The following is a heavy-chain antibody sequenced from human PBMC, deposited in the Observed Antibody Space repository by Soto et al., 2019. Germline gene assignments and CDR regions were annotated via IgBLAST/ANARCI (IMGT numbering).Heavy chain of an antibody. V-gene: IGHV2-5*01. J-gene: IGHJ3*02. Sequence: QITLKESGPTLVKPTQTLTLTCSLSGISLSTSGVGVGWIRQPPGKALEWLALIYWNDDKHYSPSLKSRLTITKDSSKNQAVLTMTNMDPVDTATYYCARGLAALPVFAFDIWGQGTMVTVSS. CDR3: ARGLAALPVFAFDI. CDR2: IYWNDDK. CDR1: GISLSTSGVG. D-gene: IGHD6-6*01.